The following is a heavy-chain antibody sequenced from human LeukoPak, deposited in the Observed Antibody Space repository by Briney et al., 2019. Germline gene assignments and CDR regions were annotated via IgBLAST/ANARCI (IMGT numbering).Heavy chain of an antibody. CDR1: GFSLSNARMG. D-gene: IGHD4/OR15-4a*01. CDR3: ARIRGTIVLWFDP. J-gene: IGHJ5*02. Sequence: SGPVLVKPTETLTLTCTVSGFSLSNARMGVSWIRQPPGKALEWLAHIFSNDEKSYSTSLKSRLTISKDTSKSQVFLTITNMNPVDKAPYYCARIRGTIVLWFDPGGRGTLVTVPS. CDR2: IFSNDEK. V-gene: IGHV2-26*02.